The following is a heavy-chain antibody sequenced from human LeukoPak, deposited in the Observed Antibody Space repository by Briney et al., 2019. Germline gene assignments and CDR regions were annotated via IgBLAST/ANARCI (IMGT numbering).Heavy chain of an antibody. Sequence: ASVKVSCKASGYTFTGYYIHWVRQAPGLGLEWMGWINPDSGGTNYAQKFQGRVTMTRETSITTAYMELSRLTSDDTAVYYCARDTADHYNWLDPWGQGTLVTVSS. CDR2: INPDSGGT. CDR1: GYTFTGYY. D-gene: IGHD5-18*01. CDR3: ARDTADHYNWLDP. J-gene: IGHJ5*02. V-gene: IGHV1-2*02.